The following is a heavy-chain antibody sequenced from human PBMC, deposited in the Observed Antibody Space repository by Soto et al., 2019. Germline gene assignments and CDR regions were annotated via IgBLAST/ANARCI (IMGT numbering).Heavy chain of an antibody. Sequence: GGSLRLSCAASGFTFDDYAMHWVRQAPGKGLEWVSGISWNSGSIGYADSVKGRFTISRDNAKNSLYLQMNSLRAEDTALYYCAKDESVRADFWSGYDAFDIWGQGTMVTVSS. D-gene: IGHD3-3*01. V-gene: IGHV3-9*01. J-gene: IGHJ3*02. CDR1: GFTFDDYA. CDR3: AKDESVRADFWSGYDAFDI. CDR2: ISWNSGSI.